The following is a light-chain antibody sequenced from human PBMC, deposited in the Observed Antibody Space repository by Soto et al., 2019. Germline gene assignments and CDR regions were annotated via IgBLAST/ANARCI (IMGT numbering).Light chain of an antibody. Sequence: QPVLSQPPSASGTPGQRVTISCSGSSFNIGSNYVYWYQQLPGTAPKLLIYRNNQRPSGVPDRFSASKSGTSASLAISGLRSEDEADYYCASWDDSLTGPVFGGGTQLTVL. V-gene: IGLV1-47*01. CDR1: SFNIGSNY. J-gene: IGLJ3*02. CDR2: RNN. CDR3: ASWDDSLTGPV.